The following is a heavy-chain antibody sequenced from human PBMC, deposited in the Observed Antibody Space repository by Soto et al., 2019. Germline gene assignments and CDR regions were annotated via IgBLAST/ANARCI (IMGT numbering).Heavy chain of an antibody. D-gene: IGHD6-19*01. CDR2: IYYSGST. Sequence: ETLSLTCTVSGGSIRSYYWSWIRQPPGKGLEWIGYIYYSGSTNYNPSLKSRVTISVDTSKNQFSLKLSSVTAADTAVYYCATSTRADGSGPNQYYYYYMDVWGKGTTVTVSS. J-gene: IGHJ6*03. V-gene: IGHV4-59*08. CDR1: GGSIRSYY. CDR3: ATSTRADGSGPNQYYYYYMDV.